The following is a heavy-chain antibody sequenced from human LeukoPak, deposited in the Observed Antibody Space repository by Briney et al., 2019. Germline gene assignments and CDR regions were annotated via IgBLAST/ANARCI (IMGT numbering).Heavy chain of an antibody. D-gene: IGHD3-10*01. J-gene: IGHJ4*02. Sequence: SETLSLTCTVSGGSISSYYWSWIRQPAGKGLEWIGRIYTSGSTNYNPSLKSRVTMSVDTSKNQFSLKLSSVTAADTAVYYCAGEFDYYGSGSYWLFGYWGQGTLVTVSS. V-gene: IGHV4-4*07. CDR3: AGEFDYYGSGSYWLFGY. CDR1: GGSISSYY. CDR2: IYTSGST.